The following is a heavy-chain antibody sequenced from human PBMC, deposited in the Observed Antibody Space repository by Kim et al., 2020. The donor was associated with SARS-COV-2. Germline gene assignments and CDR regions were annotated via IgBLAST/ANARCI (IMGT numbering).Heavy chain of an antibody. D-gene: IGHD5-12*01. V-gene: IGHV3-43*02. Sequence: GGSLRLSCAASGFTFDDYAMHWVRQAPGKGLEWVSLISGDGGSTYYADSVKGRFTISRDNSKNSLYLQMNSLRTEDTALYYCAKGREMATIWGPWDAFDIWGQGTMVTVSS. J-gene: IGHJ3*02. CDR3: AKGREMATIWGPWDAFDI. CDR1: GFTFDDYA. CDR2: ISGDGGST.